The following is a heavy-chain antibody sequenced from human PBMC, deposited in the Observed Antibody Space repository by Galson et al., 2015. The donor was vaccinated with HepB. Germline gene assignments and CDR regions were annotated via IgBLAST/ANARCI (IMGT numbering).Heavy chain of an antibody. V-gene: IGHV3-30*02. CDR2: IRYDESVN. D-gene: IGHD1-1*01. J-gene: IGHJ4*02. Sequence: SLRLSCAASGFTFRDYGMHWVRQAPGKGLEWIAFIRYDESVNYYTDSVKGRFTISRDKSRNTLFLQMHSLRPEDTALYYCAKDREGFGTGYFDSWGQGTLVTVSS. CDR1: GFTFRDYG. CDR3: AKDREGFGTGYFDS.